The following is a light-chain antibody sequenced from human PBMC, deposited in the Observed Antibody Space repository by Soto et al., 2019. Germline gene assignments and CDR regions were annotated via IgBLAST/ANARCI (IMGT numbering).Light chain of an antibody. Sequence: GARVTITCRPSQGISSALAWYQQKPGKAPKLVIYDASSLERRVPSRFSGSGSGTDFSLTISSLQPEDFATYYYYQRYSTPWTFGQGTKVDIK. CDR2: DAS. V-gene: IGKV1-13*02. CDR1: QGISSA. CDR3: YQRYSTPWT. J-gene: IGKJ1*01.